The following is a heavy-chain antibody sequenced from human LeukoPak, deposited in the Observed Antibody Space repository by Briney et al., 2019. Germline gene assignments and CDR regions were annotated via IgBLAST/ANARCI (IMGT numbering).Heavy chain of an antibody. CDR3: ASGRGGKTTYYFDY. V-gene: IGHV3-21*01. CDR1: GFTFTNYA. CDR2: ISSSSSYI. D-gene: IGHD3-10*01. Sequence: GGSLRLSCAASGFTFTNYAMGWVRQAPGKGLEWVSSISSSSSYIYYADSVKGRFTISRDNAKNSLYLQMNSLRAEDTAVCYCASGRGGKTTYYFDYWGQGTLVTVSS. J-gene: IGHJ4*02.